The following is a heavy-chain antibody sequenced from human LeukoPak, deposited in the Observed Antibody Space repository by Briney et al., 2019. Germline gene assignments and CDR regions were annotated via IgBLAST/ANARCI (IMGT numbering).Heavy chain of an antibody. D-gene: IGHD5-18*01. CDR3: ARGFRRGYSYGYNFDY. J-gene: IGHJ4*02. CDR2: ISSSGSTI. V-gene: IGHV3-11*04. CDR1: GFTFSDYY. Sequence: GGSLRLSCAASGFTFSDYYVSWIRQAPGKGLEWVSYISSSGSTIYYADSVKGRFTISRDNAKNSLYLQMNSLRAEDTAVYYCARGFRRGYSYGYNFDYWGQGTLVTVSS.